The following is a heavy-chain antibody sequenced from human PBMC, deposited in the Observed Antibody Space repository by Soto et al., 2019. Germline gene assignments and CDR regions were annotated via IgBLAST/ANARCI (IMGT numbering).Heavy chain of an antibody. CDR1: GFTFSSYA. CDR2: ISGSGGST. V-gene: IGHV3-23*01. CDR3: AKKVAGSEPFQH. Sequence: GGSLRLSCAASGFTFSSYAMSWVRQAPGKGLEWVSAISGSGGSTYYADSVKDRFTISRDNSKNTLFLQMNSLRAEDTAVYYCAKKVAGSEPFQHWGQGTLVTVSS. J-gene: IGHJ1*01. D-gene: IGHD6-19*01.